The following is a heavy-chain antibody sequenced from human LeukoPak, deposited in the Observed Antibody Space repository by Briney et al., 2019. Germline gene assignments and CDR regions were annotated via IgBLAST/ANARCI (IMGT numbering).Heavy chain of an antibody. CDR1: GFSVSRDY. D-gene: IGHD3-3*01. J-gene: IGHJ4*02. CDR2: IYSGGST. V-gene: IGHV3-66*01. CDR3: ARTQGDFWTNFDY. Sequence: PGGSLRLSCAASGFSVSRDYMSWVRQAPGKGLEWVSVIYSGGSTYYADSVKGRFTISRDNSKNTLYLQVNSLRAEDTAVYYCARTQGDFWTNFDYWGQGTLATVSS.